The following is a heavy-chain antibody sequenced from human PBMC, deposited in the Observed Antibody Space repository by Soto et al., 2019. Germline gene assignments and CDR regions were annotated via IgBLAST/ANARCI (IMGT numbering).Heavy chain of an antibody. CDR2: INPSGGST. Sequence: SVKVSCKASGYTFTSYYMHWVRQAPGQGLEWMGKINPSGGSTSYAQKFQGRVTMTRDTSTSTVYMELSSLRSEDTAVYYCARQARYCTNGVCSAYGMDVWGQGTTVTVSS. D-gene: IGHD2-8*01. V-gene: IGHV1-46*01. J-gene: IGHJ6*02. CDR1: GYTFTSYY. CDR3: ARQARYCTNGVCSAYGMDV.